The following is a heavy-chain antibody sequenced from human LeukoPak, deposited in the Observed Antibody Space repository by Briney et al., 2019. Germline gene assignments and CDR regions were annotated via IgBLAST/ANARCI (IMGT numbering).Heavy chain of an antibody. Sequence: GGSLRLSCAASGFTFSSYSMNWVRQAPGKGLEWVANIKEDGSEKSHADSVKGRFTVSRDNTKNSLYLQMDSLRAEGTAVYYCAKCGAYRSYDYWGQGILVIVSS. V-gene: IGHV3-7*01. D-gene: IGHD2-21*01. CDR1: GFTFSSYS. J-gene: IGHJ4*02. CDR3: AKCGAYRSYDY. CDR2: IKEDGSEK.